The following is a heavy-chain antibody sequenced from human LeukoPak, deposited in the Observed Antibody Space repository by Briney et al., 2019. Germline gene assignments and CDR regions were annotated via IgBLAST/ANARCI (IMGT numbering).Heavy chain of an antibody. Sequence: GGSLRLSCAASGFTFSSYWMTWVRQAPGTGLEWVANIKHDGSEKYYVDSVKGRFTISRDNAKNSLYLQMNSLKTEDTAVYYCTTDSDYYYMDVWGKGTTVTVSS. J-gene: IGHJ6*03. CDR1: GFTFSSYW. CDR3: TTDSDYYYMDV. D-gene: IGHD1-14*01. V-gene: IGHV3-7*03. CDR2: IKHDGSEK.